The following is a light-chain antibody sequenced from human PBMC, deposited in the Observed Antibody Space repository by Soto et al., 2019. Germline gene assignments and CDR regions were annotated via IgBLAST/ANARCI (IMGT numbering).Light chain of an antibody. Sequence: QSALTQPPSASGSPGQSVTISCTGTSSDVGGDNYVSWYQHHPGKAPKLMIYEVSKRPSGVPDRFSGSKSGNTASLTVSGLQAEDEADYYCNSYAGSNNSVFGTGTKLTVL. J-gene: IGLJ1*01. CDR1: SSDVGGDNY. V-gene: IGLV2-8*01. CDR2: EVS. CDR3: NSYAGSNNSV.